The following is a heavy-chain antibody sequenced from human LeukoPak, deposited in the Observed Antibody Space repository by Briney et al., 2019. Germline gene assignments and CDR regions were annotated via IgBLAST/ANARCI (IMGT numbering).Heavy chain of an antibody. J-gene: IGHJ4*02. V-gene: IGHV3-43*02. CDR1: GFTYDDYA. Sequence: GGSLRLXCAASGFTYDDYAMHWVRQAPGKGLEWVSLISGDGGSTYYVDSVKGRFTISRDNSKNSLYLQMNSLRTEDTALYYCAKDSGSYFDYWGQGTLVTVSS. CDR3: AKDSGSYFDY. CDR2: ISGDGGST. D-gene: IGHD1-26*01.